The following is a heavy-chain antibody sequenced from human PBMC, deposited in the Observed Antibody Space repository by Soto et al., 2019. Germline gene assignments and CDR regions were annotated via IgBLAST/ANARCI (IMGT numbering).Heavy chain of an antibody. CDR1: GFSFENYA. V-gene: IGHV3-9*01. Sequence: EVQLMESGGGLVQPGRSLRLSCAASGFSFENYAMHWVRQAPGKGLEWVSGISWHSGNLGYADSVRGRFTISRDNAKNSRYLQTNSLRPEDTGLYYCAKDKVYSNYEHYFDYWGQGTLVTVSS. CDR3: AKDKVYSNYEHYFDY. J-gene: IGHJ4*02. CDR2: ISWHSGNL. D-gene: IGHD4-4*01.